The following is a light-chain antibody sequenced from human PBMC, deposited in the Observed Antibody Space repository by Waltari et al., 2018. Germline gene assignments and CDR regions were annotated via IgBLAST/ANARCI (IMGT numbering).Light chain of an antibody. V-gene: IGLV1-51*02. Sequence: QSVLTQPPSVSAAPGQKVTISCSGHSFDIEHSFLSWYHHLPGTAPKLLIYENDKRPSGIPDRLSGSKSGTSATLDISGLQIGDEADYYCGTWDGSLRGWVFGGGTKLTVL. CDR3: GTWDGSLRGWV. CDR1: SFDIEHSF. CDR2: END. J-gene: IGLJ3*02.